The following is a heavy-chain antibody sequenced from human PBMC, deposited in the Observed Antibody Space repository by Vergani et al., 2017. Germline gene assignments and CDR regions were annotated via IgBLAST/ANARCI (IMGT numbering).Heavy chain of an antibody. CDR1: GGSVNNDSYF. J-gene: IGHJ5*02. D-gene: IGHD5-24*01. Sequence: QLQLQESGPGLLKPSETLSLTCVVSGGSVNNDSYFWGWIRQAPGKGLEHIASVYYLGNPYYNPSVKSRVSVSVDTSKNQFALKLSYVTAADTAVDYCVRHGYRSVIDWFDPWSEGTLVTVS. V-gene: IGHV4-39*01. CDR3: VRHGYRSVIDWFDP. CDR2: VYYLGNP.